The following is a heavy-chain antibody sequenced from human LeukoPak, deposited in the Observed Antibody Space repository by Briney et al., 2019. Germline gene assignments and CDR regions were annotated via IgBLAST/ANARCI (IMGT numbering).Heavy chain of an antibody. D-gene: IGHD3-22*01. J-gene: IGHJ4*02. CDR3: AGDKGDYDTSGSLFVF. CDR1: GFTFSRYW. CDR2: IKQDGSEK. V-gene: IGHV3-7*03. Sequence: GGSLRLSCAASGFTFSRYWMSWVRQAPRKGLEWVANIKQDGSEKHYVDSVKGRFTISRDNAKNSLYLQMNSLRAEDTAVYYCAGDKGDYDTSGSLFVFGGQGTLVTVSS.